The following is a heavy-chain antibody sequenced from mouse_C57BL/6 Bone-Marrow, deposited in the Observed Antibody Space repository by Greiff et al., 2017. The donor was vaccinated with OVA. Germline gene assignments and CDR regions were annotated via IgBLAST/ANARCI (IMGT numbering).Heavy chain of an antibody. Sequence: QVQLQQSGAELVKPGASVKLSCKASGYTFTEYSIHWVKQRSGQGLEWIGWFYPGCGSIKYNEKFQAKATLTVDKSSSTVDMELSRLTSEDAAVYFSARREREDGDGWFAYWGQGTLVTVSA. CDR2: FYPGCGSI. V-gene: IGHV1-62-2*01. CDR1: GYTFTEYS. CDR3: ARREREDGDGWFAY. J-gene: IGHJ3*01. D-gene: IGHD2-3*01.